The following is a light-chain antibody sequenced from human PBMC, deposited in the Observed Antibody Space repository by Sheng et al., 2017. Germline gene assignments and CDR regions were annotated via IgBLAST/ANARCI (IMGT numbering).Light chain of an antibody. Sequence: DIQMTQSPSTLSASVGDRVTITCRASQRISSWLAWYQQKPGKAPKLLIYKASSLESGVPSRFSGSGSGTEFTLTISSLQPEDVATYYCQQYANLVTFGGGTKVEIK. J-gene: IGKJ4*01. CDR3: QQYANLVT. CDR1: QRISSW. V-gene: IGKV1-5*03. CDR2: KAS.